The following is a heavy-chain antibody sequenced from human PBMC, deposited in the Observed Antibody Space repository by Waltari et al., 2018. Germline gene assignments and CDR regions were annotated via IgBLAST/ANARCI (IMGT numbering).Heavy chain of an antibody. CDR1: GYSISSGYS. V-gene: IGHV4-38-2*02. D-gene: IGHD2-2*01. CDR2: IYHSGST. J-gene: IGHJ4*02. Sequence: QVQLQESGPGLVKPSETLSLTCTVSGYSISSGYSWGWIRQPPGKGLEWIGSIYHSGSTYYNPSLKSRVTISVDTSKNQFSLKLSSVTAADTAVYYCARAKYCSSTSCSHFDYWGQGTLVTVSS. CDR3: ARAKYCSSTSCSHFDY.